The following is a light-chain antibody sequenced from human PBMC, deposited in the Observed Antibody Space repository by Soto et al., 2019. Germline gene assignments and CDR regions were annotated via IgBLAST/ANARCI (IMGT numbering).Light chain of an antibody. J-gene: IGLJ2*01. CDR3: SSFTSTSTVI. V-gene: IGLV2-14*01. CDR1: SSDIGAYNY. Sequence: QSVLTQPASVSGSPGQSITISCTGTSSDIGAYNYVSWYQHYPGKAPKLMIYEVSDRPSGVSNRFSGSKSGNTASLTISGLQTDDEADYYCSSFTSTSTVIFGGGTKLTVL. CDR2: EVS.